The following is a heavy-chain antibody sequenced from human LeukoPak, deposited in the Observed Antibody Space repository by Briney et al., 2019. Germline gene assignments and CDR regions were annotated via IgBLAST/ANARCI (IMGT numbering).Heavy chain of an antibody. Sequence: GGTLRLSCAASGFTFSSYGMRWVRQAPGKGLEWVSAISGSGGSTYYADSVKGRFTISRDNSKNTLYLQMHSLRAEDTAVYYCARGYYGSGGFDYWGQGTLVTVSS. D-gene: IGHD3-10*01. CDR3: ARGYYGSGGFDY. J-gene: IGHJ4*02. CDR2: ISGSGGST. CDR1: GFTFSSYG. V-gene: IGHV3-23*01.